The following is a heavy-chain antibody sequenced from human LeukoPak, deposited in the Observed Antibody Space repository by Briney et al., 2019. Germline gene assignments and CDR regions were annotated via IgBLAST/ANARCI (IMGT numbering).Heavy chain of an antibody. CDR1: GFTFSTYA. Sequence: GGSLRLSCAASGFTFSTYAMHWVRQAPGKGLEWVAGISYDGSNKNYADSVKGRFTISRDNYKNMLYVQMNSRRVEDTAVYYCARVSEGEDSHEFDYGGQGTLVTVSS. J-gene: IGHJ4*02. CDR3: ARVSEGEDSHEFDY. D-gene: IGHD5-18*01. V-gene: IGHV3-30*04. CDR2: ISYDGSNK.